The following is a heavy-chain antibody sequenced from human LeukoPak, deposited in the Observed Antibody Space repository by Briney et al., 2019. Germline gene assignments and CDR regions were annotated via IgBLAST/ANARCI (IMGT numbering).Heavy chain of an antibody. J-gene: IGHJ5*02. D-gene: IGHD1-26*01. CDR3: ARLWYTGATPGDNWFDP. CDR2: ISSSGSTI. V-gene: IGHV3-11*01. Sequence: GGSLRPSCAASGFTFSDYYMSWIRQAPGKGLEWVSYISSSGSTIYYADSVKGRFTISRDNAKNSLYLQMNSLRAEDTAVYYCARLWYTGATPGDNWFDPWGQGTPVTVSS. CDR1: GFTFSDYY.